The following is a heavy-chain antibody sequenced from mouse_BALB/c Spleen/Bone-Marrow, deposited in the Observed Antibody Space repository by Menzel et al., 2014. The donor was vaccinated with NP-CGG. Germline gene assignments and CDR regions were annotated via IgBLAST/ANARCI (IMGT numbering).Heavy chain of an antibody. CDR1: GYTFTSYW. J-gene: IGHJ4*01. Sequence: GSELVMPGASVKLSCKASGYTFTSYWMHWVKQRPEQGPEGIRNIYPGRGSTNYDEKFKSNATMTVDTCSSTAYMQLSSATYQDTAVDFCGRDVRRYATDYWGQGTSVTGSS. V-gene: IGHV1S22*01. CDR2: IYPGRGST. D-gene: IGHD2-14*01. CDR3: GRDVRRYATDY.